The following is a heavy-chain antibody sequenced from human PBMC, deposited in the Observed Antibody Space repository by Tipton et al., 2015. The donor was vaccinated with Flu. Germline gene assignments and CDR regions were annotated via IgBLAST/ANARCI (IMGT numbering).Heavy chain of an antibody. J-gene: IGHJ4*02. CDR3: AKDSYYDFWSGLPYIDC. CDR2: ISYDGSNK. V-gene: IGHV3-30*18. Sequence: SLRLSCAASGFTFSSYGMHWVRQAPGKGLEWVAVISYDGSNKYYADSVKGRFTISRDNSKNTLYLQMNSLRAEDTAVYYCAKDSYYDFWSGLPYIDCWGQGTLVTVSS. CDR1: GFTFSSYG. D-gene: IGHD3-3*01.